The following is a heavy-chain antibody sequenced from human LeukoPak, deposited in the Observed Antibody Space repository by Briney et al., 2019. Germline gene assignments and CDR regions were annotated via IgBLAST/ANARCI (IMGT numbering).Heavy chain of an antibody. D-gene: IGHD2-15*01. CDR3: AKRPSSVVVVAATDY. CDR2: ISGSGGST. V-gene: IGHV3-23*01. CDR1: GFTFSSYA. J-gene: IGHJ4*02. Sequence: GGSLRLSCAASGFTFSSYAMSWVRQAPGEGLEWVSAISGSGGSTYYADSVKGRFTISRDNSKNTLYLQMNSLRAEDTAVYYCAKRPSSVVVVAATDYWGQGTLVTVSS.